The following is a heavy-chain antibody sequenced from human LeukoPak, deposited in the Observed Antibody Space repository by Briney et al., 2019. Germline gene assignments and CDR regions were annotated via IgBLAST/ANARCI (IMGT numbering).Heavy chain of an antibody. CDR3: ARDPSYYDFWSGPPVPYYFDY. Sequence: PSETLSPTCTVSGGSISSSSYYWGWIRQPPGKGLEWIGSIYYSGSTYYNPSLKSRVTISVDTSKTQFSLKLSSVPAADPAVYYCARDPSYYDFWSGPPVPYYFDYWGQGTLVTVSS. J-gene: IGHJ4*02. CDR2: IYYSGST. V-gene: IGHV4-39*07. CDR1: GGSISSSSYY. D-gene: IGHD3-3*01.